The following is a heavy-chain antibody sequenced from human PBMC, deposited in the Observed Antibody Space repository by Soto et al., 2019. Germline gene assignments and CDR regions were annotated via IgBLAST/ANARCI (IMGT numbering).Heavy chain of an antibody. CDR1: GGSISSSSYY. J-gene: IGHJ5*02. Sequence: ASETLSLTCTVSGGSISSSSYYWGWIRQPPGKGLEWIGSIYYTGSTYYNPSLKSRVTISVDTSKNQFSLKLSSVTAADTAVYYCARRTHYYGSRVGGWFDPWGQGTLVTVSS. D-gene: IGHD3-10*01. CDR3: ARRTHYYGSRVGGWFDP. CDR2: IYYTGST. V-gene: IGHV4-39*01.